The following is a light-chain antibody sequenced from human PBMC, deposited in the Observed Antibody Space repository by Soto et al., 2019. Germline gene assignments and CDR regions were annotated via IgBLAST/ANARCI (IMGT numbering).Light chain of an antibody. Sequence: QSALTHPASVSGSPGQSITLSCTGTSSDIGGYDFVSWYQRYPGKAPKLIIYDVNNRPSEVSNRFSGSKSGNTASLTISGLQAEDEADYYCTSYASSSTHVVFGGGTKLTVL. J-gene: IGLJ2*01. V-gene: IGLV2-14*01. CDR1: SSDIGGYDF. CDR2: DVN. CDR3: TSYASSSTHVV.